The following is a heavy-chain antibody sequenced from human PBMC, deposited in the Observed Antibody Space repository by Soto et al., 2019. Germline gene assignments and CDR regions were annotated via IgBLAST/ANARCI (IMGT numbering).Heavy chain of an antibody. D-gene: IGHD6-6*01. V-gene: IGHV5-10-1*01. CDR1: GYSFTSHW. Sequence: PGESLKISCKGSGYSFTSHWISWVRQMPGKGLEWMGRIDPSDSYTNYSPSFQGHVTISADKSISTAYLQWSSLKASDTAMYYCARRLSHSGSLDGMDVWGQGTTVTVSS. J-gene: IGHJ6*02. CDR2: IDPSDSYT. CDR3: ARRLSHSGSLDGMDV.